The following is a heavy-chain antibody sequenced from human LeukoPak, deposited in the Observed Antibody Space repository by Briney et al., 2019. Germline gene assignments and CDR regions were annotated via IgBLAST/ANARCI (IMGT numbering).Heavy chain of an antibody. Sequence: PGGSLRLSCAASGFTFSSSAMSWVRQAPGKGLEWVSAISNNGGYTYYADSVQGRFTISRDNSKSTLCLQMNSLRAEDTAVYYCAKVGDGDYPSYDYWGQGTLVTVSS. V-gene: IGHV3-23*01. CDR2: ISNNGGYT. CDR3: AKVGDGDYPSYDY. J-gene: IGHJ4*02. D-gene: IGHD4-17*01. CDR1: GFTFSSSA.